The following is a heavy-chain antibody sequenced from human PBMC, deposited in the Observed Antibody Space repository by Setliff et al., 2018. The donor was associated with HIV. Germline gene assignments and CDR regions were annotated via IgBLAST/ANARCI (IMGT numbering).Heavy chain of an antibody. D-gene: IGHD6-13*01. J-gene: IGHJ3*02. V-gene: IGHV1-69*13. Sequence: GASVKVSCKAPGGTISNYGISWVRQAPGQGFEWMGGIIPIFGTANYAQKFHGRVTITADESTNTAYMDLSSLRSDDTAVYYCVTGGSSGAFDIWGQGTMVTVSS. CDR1: GGTISNYG. CDR3: VTGGSSGAFDI. CDR2: IIPIFGTA.